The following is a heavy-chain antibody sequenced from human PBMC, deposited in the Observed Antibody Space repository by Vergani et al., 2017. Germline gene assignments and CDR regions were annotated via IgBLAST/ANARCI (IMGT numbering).Heavy chain of an antibody. CDR1: GFSFGNYA. D-gene: IGHD2/OR15-2a*01. Sequence: VQLLESGGGVVQPGRSLRLSCAASGFSFGNYAMHWVRQAPGKGLEWVGVISYDGTEKKYADSVNGRFTISRDNSKKMMSLQMNSLRVEDTAVYYCAKDLGGCNSISCSYYMDVWGKGTTVTV. J-gene: IGHJ6*03. CDR2: ISYDGTEK. V-gene: IGHV3-30-3*01. CDR3: AKDLGGCNSISCSYYMDV.